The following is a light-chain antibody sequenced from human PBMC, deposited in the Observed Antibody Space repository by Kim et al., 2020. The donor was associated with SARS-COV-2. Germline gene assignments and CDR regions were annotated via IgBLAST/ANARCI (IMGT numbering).Light chain of an antibody. CDR1: SSNIGSNY. CDR3: AAWEDSLSVYV. V-gene: IGLV1-47*01. Sequence: QSVLTQPPSASGTPGQRVTISCSGRSSNIGSNYVYWYQHLPGTAPKLLIYRNNQRPSGVPDRFSGSKSATSASLALSGLRSEDEADYYCAAWEDSLSVYVLRGGTKVTVL. J-gene: IGLJ1*01. CDR2: RNN.